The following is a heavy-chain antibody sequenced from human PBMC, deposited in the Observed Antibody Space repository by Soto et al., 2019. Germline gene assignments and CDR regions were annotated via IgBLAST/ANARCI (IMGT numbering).Heavy chain of an antibody. CDR1: GDTFNKYA. D-gene: IGHD3-22*01. CDR2: ITPLFGTP. CDR3: ARQFDYDASRYYYAY. V-gene: IGHV1-69*13. Sequence: LVKVSCKASGDTFNKYAIDWVRQAPGQGLEWLGGITPLFGTPNYAQRFQGRVTISADEVTSTAYMELRSLRSDDTGVYYCARQFDYDASRYYYAYWGQGTL. J-gene: IGHJ1*01.